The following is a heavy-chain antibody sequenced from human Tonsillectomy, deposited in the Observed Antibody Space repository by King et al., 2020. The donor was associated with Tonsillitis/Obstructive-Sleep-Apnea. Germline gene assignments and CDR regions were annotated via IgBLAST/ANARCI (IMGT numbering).Heavy chain of an antibody. J-gene: IGHJ6*03. CDR1: GGSINSRRYY. V-gene: IGHV4-39*01. CDR2: FYSSGST. CDR3: ARLDTSGYYYDNEDYYMDV. D-gene: IGHD3-22*01. Sequence: QLQESGPGLVKPSETLSLTCTVSGGSINSRRYYWGWIRQPPGKGLEWFGSFYSSGSTYYNPSLKSRVTISVDTSKKQFYMQLISVTAEETAVYYCARLDTSGYYYDNEDYYMDVWGKGSTVTVTS.